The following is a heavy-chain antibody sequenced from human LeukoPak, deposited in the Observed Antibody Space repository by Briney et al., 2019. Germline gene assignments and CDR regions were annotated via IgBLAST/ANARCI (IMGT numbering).Heavy chain of an antibody. CDR2: ISSSGSTI. CDR3: ARQAATMGRFYFDY. CDR1: GFTFSSHG. V-gene: IGHV3-48*01. J-gene: IGHJ4*02. D-gene: IGHD5-24*01. Sequence: GGSLRLSCAASGFTFSSHGMNWVRQAPGKGLEWVSYISSSGSTICYADSVKGRFSISRDNAKNSLSLQMNSLRAEDTAVYYCARQAATMGRFYFDYWGQGTLVTVSS.